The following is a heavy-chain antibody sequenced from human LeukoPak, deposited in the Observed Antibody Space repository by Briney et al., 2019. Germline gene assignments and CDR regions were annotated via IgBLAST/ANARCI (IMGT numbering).Heavy chain of an antibody. Sequence: ASVKVSCEASGYTFTSYYMHWVRQAPGQGLEWMGIINPSGGSTSYAQKFQGRVTMTRDTSTSTVYMELSSLRSEDTAVYYCARRTVTHNYYYYYYMDVWGKGTTVTVSS. V-gene: IGHV1-46*01. CDR1: GYTFTSYY. CDR2: INPSGGST. CDR3: ARRTVTHNYYYYYYMDV. J-gene: IGHJ6*03. D-gene: IGHD4-17*01.